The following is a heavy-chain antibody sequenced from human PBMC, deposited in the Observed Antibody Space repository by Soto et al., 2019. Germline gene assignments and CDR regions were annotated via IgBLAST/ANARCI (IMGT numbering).Heavy chain of an antibody. J-gene: IGHJ4*02. Sequence: QVQLQQWGAGLLKPSETLSLTCAVYGGSFSGYYWSWIRQPPGKGLEWIGEINHSGSTNYNPSLKXRXTXSXXTSKNPFSLKLSSVTAADTAVYYCARAYGGNVFDSWGQGTLVTVSS. V-gene: IGHV4-34*01. CDR1: GGSFSGYY. D-gene: IGHD4-17*01. CDR3: ARAYGGNVFDS. CDR2: INHSGST.